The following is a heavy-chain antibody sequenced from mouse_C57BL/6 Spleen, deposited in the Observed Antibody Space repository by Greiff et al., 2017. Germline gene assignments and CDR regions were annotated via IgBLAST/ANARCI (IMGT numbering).Heavy chain of an antibody. CDR1: GYAFSSSW. V-gene: IGHV1-82*01. D-gene: IGHD1-2*01. Sequence: VQLQQSGPELVKPGASVKISCKASGYAFSSSWMNWVKQRPGKGLEWIGRIYPGDGVTNYNGKFKGKATLTAAKSSSTAYMQLSSLTSEDSAVYFCARSTTAYFDYWGQGTTLTVSS. J-gene: IGHJ2*01. CDR3: ARSTTAYFDY. CDR2: IYPGDGVT.